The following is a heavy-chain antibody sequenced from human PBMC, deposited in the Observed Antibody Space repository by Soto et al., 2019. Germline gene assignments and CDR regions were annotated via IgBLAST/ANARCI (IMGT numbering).Heavy chain of an antibody. D-gene: IGHD3-10*01. CDR1: GGSISSYY. CDR2: IYYSGST. J-gene: IGHJ5*02. CDR3: ARDAPLSISELDWFDP. Sequence: QVQLQESGPGLVKPSETLSLTCTVSGGSISSYYWSWIRQPPGKGLEWVGYIYYSGSTNYNHSLKRRVTISLDTSKNQFPLKLRAVTAADTAVYYCARDAPLSISELDWFDPWGQGTLVTVSS. V-gene: IGHV4-59*01.